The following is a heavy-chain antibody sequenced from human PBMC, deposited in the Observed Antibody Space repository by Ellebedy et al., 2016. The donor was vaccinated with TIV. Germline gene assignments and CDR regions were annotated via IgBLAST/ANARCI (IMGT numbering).Heavy chain of an antibody. J-gene: IGHJ6*02. Sequence: GESLKISXAASGFTFSSYGMHWVRQAPGKGLEWVAVIWYDGSNKYYADSVKGRFTISRDNSKNTLYLQMNSLRAEDTAVYYCARDIGDNWNYDSYGMDVWGQGTTVTVSS. CDR3: ARDIGDNWNYDSYGMDV. CDR1: GFTFSSYG. CDR2: IWYDGSNK. V-gene: IGHV3-33*01. D-gene: IGHD1-7*01.